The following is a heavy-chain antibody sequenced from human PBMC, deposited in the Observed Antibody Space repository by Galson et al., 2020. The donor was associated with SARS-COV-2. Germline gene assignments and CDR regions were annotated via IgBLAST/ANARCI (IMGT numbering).Heavy chain of an antibody. V-gene: IGHV3-30*04. J-gene: IGHJ4*02. CDR1: GFTFSSYA. CDR3: ARDLGTSPRSRLRFLEWLTIAVDY. D-gene: IGHD3-3*01. Sequence: GGSLGLSCAASGFTFSSYAMHWVRQAPGKGLEWVAVISYDGSNKYYADSVKGRFTISRDNSKNTLYLQMNSLRAEDTAVYYCARDLGTSPRSRLRFLEWLTIAVDYWGQGTLVTVSS. CDR2: ISYDGSNK.